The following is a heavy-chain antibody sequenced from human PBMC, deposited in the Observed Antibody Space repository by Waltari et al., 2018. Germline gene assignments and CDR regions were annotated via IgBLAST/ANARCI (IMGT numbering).Heavy chain of an antibody. D-gene: IGHD4-17*01. CDR2: ISGSGYNT. J-gene: IGHJ4*02. V-gene: IGHV3-23*01. Sequence: EVQLLDSGGGLVQPGGSRRLSWAACGFIFRNYAMLWVRQAPGKGLEWVSGISGSGYNTYYADSVKGRVTISRDNFKNTVYLQMNSLRVEDTAVYFCAKEIAVTPTYYFDSWGLGTLVTVSS. CDR3: AKEIAVTPTYYFDS. CDR1: GFIFRNYA.